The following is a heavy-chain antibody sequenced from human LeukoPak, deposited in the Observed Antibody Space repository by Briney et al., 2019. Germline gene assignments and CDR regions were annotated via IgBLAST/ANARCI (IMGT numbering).Heavy chain of an antibody. CDR1: GGSISSSSYY. V-gene: IGHV4-39*07. CDR3: ARGSGYYRPRGVDY. CDR2: IYYSGST. J-gene: IGHJ4*02. Sequence: SETLSLTCRVSGGSISSSSYYWGWIRQPPGKGLEWIGNIYYSGSTYYNPSLKSRVTISVDTSKNQFSLKLSSVTAADTAVYYCARGSGYYRPRGVDYWGQGTLVTVSS. D-gene: IGHD3-22*01.